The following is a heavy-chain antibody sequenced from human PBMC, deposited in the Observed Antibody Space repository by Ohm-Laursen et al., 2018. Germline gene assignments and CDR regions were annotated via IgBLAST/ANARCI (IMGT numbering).Heavy chain of an antibody. V-gene: IGHV3-74*01. D-gene: IGHD4-11*01. J-gene: IGHJ4*02. CDR2: INGDGSST. CDR3: AREYPQYSPLDY. CDR1: GFSFITSW. Sequence: SLRLSCAASGFSFITSWMTWVRQAPGKGLVWVLRINGDGSSTSYADSVKGRFTISRDNAKNTLYLQMNSLRAEDTAVYYCAREYPQYSPLDYWGQGTLVTVSS.